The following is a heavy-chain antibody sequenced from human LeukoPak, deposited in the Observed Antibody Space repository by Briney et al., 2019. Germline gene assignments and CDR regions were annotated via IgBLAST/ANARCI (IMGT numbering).Heavy chain of an antibody. D-gene: IGHD6-19*01. CDR2: ISYDGSNK. CDR1: GFTFSSYA. V-gene: IGHV3-30*04. Sequence: PGGSLRLSCAASGFTFSSYAMHWVRQAPGKGLEWVAVISYDGSNKYYADSVKGRFTISRDNSKNTLYLQMNSLRAEDTAVYYCARDQAVAGDYYYYMDVWGKGTTVTVSS. J-gene: IGHJ6*03. CDR3: ARDQAVAGDYYYYMDV.